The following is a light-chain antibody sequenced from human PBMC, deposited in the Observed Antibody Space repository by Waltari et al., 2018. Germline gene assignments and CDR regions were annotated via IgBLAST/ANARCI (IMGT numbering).Light chain of an antibody. CDR2: QAS. V-gene: IGKV3-20*01. CDR3: QNHERLPAT. CDR1: QSVGRF. Sequence: ELVLPQSPGTLSLSPGERATLACRASQSVGRFLAWYQQKPGQAPRLLIYQASNRATGIPARFSGSGSGTDFSLTISRLEPEDFAVYYCQNHERLPATFGQGTKVEI. J-gene: IGKJ1*01.